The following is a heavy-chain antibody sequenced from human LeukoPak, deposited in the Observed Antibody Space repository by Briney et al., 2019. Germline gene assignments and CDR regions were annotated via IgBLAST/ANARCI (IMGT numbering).Heavy chain of an antibody. CDR3: ARGGTAAYCSGGSCYHRQFDL. J-gene: IGHJ5*02. V-gene: IGHV4-34*01. CDR1: GGSFSGYY. Sequence: SETLSLTCAVYGGSFSGYYWSWIRQPPGKGLEWIGEINHSGSTNYNPSLKSRVTISVDTSKNQFSLKLSSVTAADTAVYYCARGGTAAYCSGGSCYHRQFDLWGQGTLVTVSS. CDR2: INHSGST. D-gene: IGHD2-15*01.